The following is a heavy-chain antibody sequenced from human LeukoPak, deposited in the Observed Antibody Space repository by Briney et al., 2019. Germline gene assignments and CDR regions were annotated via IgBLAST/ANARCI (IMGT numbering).Heavy chain of an antibody. D-gene: IGHD2-2*01. CDR1: GFTFSSYA. J-gene: IGHJ4*02. CDR2: ISGSGGST. CDR3: AKVGQGGQLQGHFDY. V-gene: IGHV3-23*01. Sequence: GGSLRLSCAASGFTFSSYAMSWVRQAPGKGLEWVSAISGSGGSTYYADSVKGRFTISRDNSKNTLYLQMNSLRAEDTAVYYCAKVGQGGQLQGHFDYWGQGTLVTVSS.